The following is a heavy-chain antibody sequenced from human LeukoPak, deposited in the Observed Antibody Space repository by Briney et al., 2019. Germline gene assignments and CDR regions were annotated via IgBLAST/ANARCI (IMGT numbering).Heavy chain of an antibody. CDR1: GGSISSYY. V-gene: IGHV4-59*01. CDR3: ARGVYSSTIAPLGY. CDR2: IYYSGST. J-gene: IGHJ4*02. Sequence: PSGTLSLTCAVSGGSISSYYWSWIRQPPGKGLEWIGYIYYSGSTNYNPSLKSRVTISVDTSKNQFSLKLSSVTAADTAVYYCARGVYSSTIAPLGYWGQGTLVTVSS. D-gene: IGHD6-13*01.